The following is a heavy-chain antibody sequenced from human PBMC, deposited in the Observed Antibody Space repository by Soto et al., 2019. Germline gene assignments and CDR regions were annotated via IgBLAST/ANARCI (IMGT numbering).Heavy chain of an antibody. Sequence: ASVKVSCKASGYTFTRNAIHWVRQAPGQRLEWIGRINAGNGDTKYSQKFQGRVTITRDTSASTAYMELSSLRSEDTAVYYCARDAAVGLFDYWGQGTLVTVSS. V-gene: IGHV1-3*01. D-gene: IGHD1-26*01. J-gene: IGHJ4*02. CDR1: GYTFTRNA. CDR3: ARDAAVGLFDY. CDR2: INAGNGDT.